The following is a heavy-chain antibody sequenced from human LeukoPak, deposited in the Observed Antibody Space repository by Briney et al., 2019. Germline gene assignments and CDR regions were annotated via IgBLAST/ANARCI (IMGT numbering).Heavy chain of an antibody. CDR2: IYYSGST. Sequence: PSETLSLTCTVSGGSISSYYWSWIRQPPGKGLEWIGYIYYSGSTNSNPSLKSRVTISVDTSKNQFSLKLSSVTAADTAVYYCAGFGIYGDYHPPGTPWGQGTLVTVSS. CDR1: GGSISSYY. CDR3: AGFGIYGDYHPPGTP. J-gene: IGHJ5*02. V-gene: IGHV4-59*08. D-gene: IGHD4-17*01.